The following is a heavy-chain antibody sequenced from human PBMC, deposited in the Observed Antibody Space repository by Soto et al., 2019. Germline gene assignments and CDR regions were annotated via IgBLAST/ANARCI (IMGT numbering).Heavy chain of an antibody. CDR2: ISSSGSTI. D-gene: IGHD2-15*01. Sequence: LRLSCAASGFTFSSYEMNWVRQAPGKGLEWVSYISSSGSTIYYADSVKGRFTISRDNAKNSLYLQMNSLRAEDTAVYYCARAGGYDDVVVVAATPLGLWGQGTLVTVSS. CDR3: ARAGGYDDVVVVAATPLGL. V-gene: IGHV3-48*03. CDR1: GFTFSSYE. J-gene: IGHJ4*02.